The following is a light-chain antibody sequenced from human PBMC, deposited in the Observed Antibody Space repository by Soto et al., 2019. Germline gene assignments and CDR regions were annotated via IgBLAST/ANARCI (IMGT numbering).Light chain of an antibody. CDR1: TSDVGGYNF. CDR2: EVS. Sequence: QSALTQPASVSGSPGQSITISCTGTTSDVGGYNFVSWYQQHPVKAPKLIIYEVSNRPSGVSNRFSGSKSGNTASLTVSGLQAEEEADYYCSSYAGSSNVFGTGTKVTVL. V-gene: IGLV2-14*01. J-gene: IGLJ1*01. CDR3: SSYAGSSNV.